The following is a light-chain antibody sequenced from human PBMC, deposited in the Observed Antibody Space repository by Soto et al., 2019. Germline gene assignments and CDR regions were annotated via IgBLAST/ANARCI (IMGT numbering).Light chain of an antibody. Sequence: SVLTQPASVSGSPGQSITISCTGTSSDVGGYNYVSWSQQHPGKAPKLIIYEVNNRPSGVSNRFSGSKSGNTASLTISGLQAEDEADYYCSSYKITDTYVFGSGTKVTVL. CDR3: SSYKITDTYV. V-gene: IGLV2-14*01. CDR1: SSDVGGYNY. CDR2: EVN. J-gene: IGLJ1*01.